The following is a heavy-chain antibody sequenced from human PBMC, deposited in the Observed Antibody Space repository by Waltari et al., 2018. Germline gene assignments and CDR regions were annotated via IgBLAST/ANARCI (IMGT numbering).Heavy chain of an antibody. CDR1: GFTFSSYA. V-gene: IGHV3-23*01. CDR2: IRGSGGST. CDR3: ANSVVRGPPTVQH. J-gene: IGHJ1*01. D-gene: IGHD2-15*01. Sequence: EVQLLESGGGLVQPGGSLRLSCAASGFTFSSYAMSWVRRAPGEGLEWVSAIRGSGGSTYYADSVKGRFTISRDNSKNTLYLQMNSLRAEDTAVYYCANSVVRGPPTVQHWGQGTLVTVSS.